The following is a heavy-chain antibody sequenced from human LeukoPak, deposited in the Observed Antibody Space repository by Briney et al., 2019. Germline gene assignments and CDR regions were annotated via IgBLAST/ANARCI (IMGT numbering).Heavy chain of an antibody. Sequence: GGSLRLSCAASGFTVSSNYMSWVRQAPGKGLEWVSVIYSGGSTYYADSVKGRFTISRDNSKNTLYLQMNSLRAEDTAVYYCARWEIAAAGRYYFDYWGQGTLVTVPS. CDR2: IYSGGST. V-gene: IGHV3-66*01. CDR1: GFTVSSNY. CDR3: ARWEIAAAGRYYFDY. D-gene: IGHD6-13*01. J-gene: IGHJ4*02.